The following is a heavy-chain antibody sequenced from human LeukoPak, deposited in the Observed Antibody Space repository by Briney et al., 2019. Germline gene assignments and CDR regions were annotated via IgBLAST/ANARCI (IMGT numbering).Heavy chain of an antibody. V-gene: IGHV4-59*08. CDR2: IYYSGST. J-gene: IGHJ6*02. Sequence: SETLSLTCTVSGGSISSYYWSWIRQPPGKGLEWIGYIYYSGSTNYNPSLKSRVTISVDTSKNQFSLKLSSVTAADTAVYYCAGRPLYYGIDVWGQGTTVTVSS. CDR1: GGSISSYY. CDR3: AGRPLYYGIDV.